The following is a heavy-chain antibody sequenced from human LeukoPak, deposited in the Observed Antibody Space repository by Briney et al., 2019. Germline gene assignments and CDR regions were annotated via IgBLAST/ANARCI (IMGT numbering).Heavy chain of an antibody. V-gene: IGHV1-46*01. D-gene: IGHD3-22*01. Sequence: GASVKVSCKASGYTFTSYYMHWVRQAPGQGLEWMGIINPSGGSTSYAQKFQGRVTMTRDTSTSTVYMELSSLRSEDTAVYYCARREGSDYDSSGYLDYWGQGTLVTVS. J-gene: IGHJ4*02. CDR2: INPSGGST. CDR1: GYTFTSYY. CDR3: ARREGSDYDSSGYLDY.